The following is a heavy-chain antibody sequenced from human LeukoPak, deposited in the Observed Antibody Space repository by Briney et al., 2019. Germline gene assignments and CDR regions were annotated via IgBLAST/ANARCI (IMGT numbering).Heavy chain of an antibody. Sequence: PSETLSLTCTVSGGSISSSSYYWGWIRQPPGKGLEWIGSIYYSGSTYYNPSLKSRVTISVDTSKNQFSLKLSSVTAADTAVYYCASPAVVPAEEGGYWGQGTLVTVSS. CDR3: ASPAVVPAEEGGY. CDR2: IYYSGST. D-gene: IGHD2-2*01. V-gene: IGHV4-39*01. J-gene: IGHJ4*02. CDR1: GGSISSSSYY.